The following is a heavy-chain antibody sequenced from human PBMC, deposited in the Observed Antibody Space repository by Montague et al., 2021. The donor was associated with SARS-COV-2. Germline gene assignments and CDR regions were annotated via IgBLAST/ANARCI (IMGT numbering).Heavy chain of an antibody. CDR3: ASEVEVGCFSYFDN. D-gene: IGHD2-15*01. CDR1: GGSISSGTYY. CDR2: ADTSGIT. V-gene: IGHV4-61*02. Sequence: TLSLTCTVSGGSISSGTYYWSWVRQPAGKGLEWIGRADTSGITTYNPSLGSRITISIDTSANQFSLNLRSVTAADTAVYFCASEVEVGCFSYFDNWGQGTMVAVSS. J-gene: IGHJ4*02.